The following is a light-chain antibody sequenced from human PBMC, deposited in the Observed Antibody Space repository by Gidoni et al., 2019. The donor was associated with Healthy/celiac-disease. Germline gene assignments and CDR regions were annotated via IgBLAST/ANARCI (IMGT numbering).Light chain of an antibody. V-gene: IGKV1-39*01. CDR1: QNISSN. J-gene: IGKJ4*01. CDR3: QQSYSTPRT. Sequence: DIQMTQFPSSLSASVGERVTITCRASQNISSNLNWYQQKPGKAPKLLIYAASSLQSGVPSRFSGSGSGTDFTITSSRLQPEDFATYYCQQSYSTPRTFGRGTKVEIK. CDR2: AAS.